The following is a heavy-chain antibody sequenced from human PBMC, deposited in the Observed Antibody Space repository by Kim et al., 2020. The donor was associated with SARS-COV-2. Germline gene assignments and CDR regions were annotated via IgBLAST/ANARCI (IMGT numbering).Heavy chain of an antibody. J-gene: IGHJ4*01. CDR1: GFTVSSNY. CDR3: SRGEMYSSGCDCCPFDY. V-gene: IGHV3-53*01. CDR2: IYSDGST. Sequence: GGSLRLSCAASGFTVSSNYMSWVRQAPGKGLEWVSVIYSDGSTYYADSLKGRFSISRDNSQNTPYFQINSLRAADTAVFYCSRGEMYSSGCDCCPFDYWG. D-gene: IGHD2-21*02.